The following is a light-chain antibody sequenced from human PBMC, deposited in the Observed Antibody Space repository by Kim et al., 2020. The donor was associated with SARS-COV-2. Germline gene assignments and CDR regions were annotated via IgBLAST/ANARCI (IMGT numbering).Light chain of an antibody. V-gene: IGLV2-14*03. Sequence: GQSITSACTGTSSDGGGDNYVSWDQQHPGKAPKLMIYDVSNRPSGVSNRFSGSKSGNTASLTISGLQAEDEADYYCSSYTSSSTWVFGGGTQLTVL. CDR3: SSYTSSSTWV. J-gene: IGLJ3*02. CDR1: SSDGGGDNY. CDR2: DVS.